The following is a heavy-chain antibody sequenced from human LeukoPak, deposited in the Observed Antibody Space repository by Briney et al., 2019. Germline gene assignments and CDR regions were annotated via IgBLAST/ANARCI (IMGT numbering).Heavy chain of an antibody. D-gene: IGHD6-19*01. V-gene: IGHV3-30-3*01. CDR3: ARAHAGYSSGWYWFDP. CDR1: GFTFSSYA. Sequence: GGSLRLSCAASGFTFSSYAMHWVRQAPGKGLEWVAVISYDGSNKYYADSVKGRFTISRDNSKNTLYLQMNSLRAEDTAVYYCARAHAGYSSGWYWFDPWGQGTLVTVSS. CDR2: ISYDGSNK. J-gene: IGHJ5*02.